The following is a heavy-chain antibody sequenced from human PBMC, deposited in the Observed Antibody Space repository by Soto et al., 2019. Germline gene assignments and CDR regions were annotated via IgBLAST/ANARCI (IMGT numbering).Heavy chain of an antibody. D-gene: IGHD6-13*01. CDR2: IYHSGSA. CDR3: ARYNAASGTYYFDY. J-gene: IGHJ4*02. Sequence: QVELQESGPGLVKPSATLSLTCAVSGGSVSSTYWWSWVRQPPGKGLEWIGEIYHSGSANYNPSLKNRVTISEDNSKNQFSLNLNSVTAADTAVYYCARYNAASGTYYFDYWGQGTLFTVSS. V-gene: IGHV4-4*02. CDR1: GGSVSSTYW.